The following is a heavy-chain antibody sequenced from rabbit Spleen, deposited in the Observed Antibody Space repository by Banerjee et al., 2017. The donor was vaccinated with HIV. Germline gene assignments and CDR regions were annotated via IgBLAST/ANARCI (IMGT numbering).Heavy chain of an antibody. CDR2: IRASSGST. D-gene: IGHD8-1*01. CDR1: GVSFSSSSY. V-gene: IGHV1S40*01. J-gene: IGHJ6*01. CDR3: ARDTGSSFSSYGMDL. Sequence: QSLEESGGDLVKPGASLTLTCKASGVSFSSSSYMCWVRQAPGKGLEWIACIRASSGSTYSATWAKGRFTCSKTSSTTVTLQMTSLTVADTATYFCARDTGSSFSSYGMDLWAPGPSSPS.